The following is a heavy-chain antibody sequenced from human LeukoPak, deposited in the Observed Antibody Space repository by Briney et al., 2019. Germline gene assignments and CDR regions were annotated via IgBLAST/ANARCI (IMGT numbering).Heavy chain of an antibody. Sequence: GGSLRLSCAASGFTFSSYNMNWVRQAPGKGLDWVSSISTSGIYVYYADSLKGRFTISRDNAKNSLYLQMNSLRAEDTAVYYCARTALFGGRLTTPGLDYWGQGTLVTVSS. CDR3: ARTALFGGRLTTPGLDY. CDR2: ISTSGIYV. D-gene: IGHD3-16*01. V-gene: IGHV3-21*01. CDR1: GFTFSSYN. J-gene: IGHJ4*02.